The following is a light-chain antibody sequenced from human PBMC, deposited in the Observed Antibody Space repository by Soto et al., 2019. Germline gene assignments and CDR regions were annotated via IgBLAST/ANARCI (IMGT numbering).Light chain of an antibody. CDR2: WAS. V-gene: IGKV4-1*01. J-gene: IGKJ2*01. Sequence: DIVMTQSPDSLAVSLGERATINCKSSQSVFYSSNNKNYLAWYQQKPGQPPKLLIYWASTRESGVPDRFSGSGCWSDFTLTISSLLAVDVVVDECEQYYYIPSSFGKGTMLLIK. CDR1: QSVFYSSNNKNY. CDR3: EQYYYIPSS.